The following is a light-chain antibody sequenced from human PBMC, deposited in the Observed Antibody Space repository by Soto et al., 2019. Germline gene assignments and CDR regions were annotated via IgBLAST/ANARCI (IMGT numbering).Light chain of an antibody. V-gene: IGKV3-15*01. CDR1: QSVSSSY. Sequence: EIVLTQSPGTLSLSPGERATLSCRASQSVSSSYLAWYQQKPGQAPRLLIYGASTRATGIPARFSGSGSGTEFTLTINNLQSEDSAVYSCQQYKNWPLTFGGGTKVDIK. J-gene: IGKJ4*01. CDR2: GAS. CDR3: QQYKNWPLT.